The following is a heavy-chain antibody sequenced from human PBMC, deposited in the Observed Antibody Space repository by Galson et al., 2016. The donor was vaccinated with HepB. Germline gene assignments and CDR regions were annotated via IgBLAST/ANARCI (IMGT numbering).Heavy chain of an antibody. Sequence: ETLSLTCTVSGGSVTSGPNYWSWVRQPPGKGLEWIGYITYSRNTLYTPSLKSRVTISVDTAKDQISLKVNSVTAADTAVYYCARSFKGAHWGQGTLVTVSS. D-gene: IGHD1-26*01. V-gene: IGHV4-61*01. CDR3: ARSFKGAH. CDR2: ITYSRNT. J-gene: IGHJ4*02. CDR1: GGSVTSGPNY.